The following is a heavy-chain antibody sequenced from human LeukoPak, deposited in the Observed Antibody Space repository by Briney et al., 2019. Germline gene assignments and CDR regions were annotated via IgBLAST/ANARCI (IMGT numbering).Heavy chain of an antibody. V-gene: IGHV4-34*01. D-gene: IGHD3-16*01. Sequence: ASETLSLTCAVYGGSFSGYYWSWIRQPPGKGRGWIGEINHSGSTNYNPSLKSRVTISVDTSKNQFSLKLSSVTAADTAVYYCARFMTTDNWFDPWGQGTLVTVSS. CDR1: GGSFSGYY. CDR2: INHSGST. CDR3: ARFMTTDNWFDP. J-gene: IGHJ5*02.